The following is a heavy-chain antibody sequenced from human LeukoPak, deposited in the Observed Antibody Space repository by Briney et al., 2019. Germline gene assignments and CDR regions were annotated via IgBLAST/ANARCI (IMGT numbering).Heavy chain of an antibody. D-gene: IGHD2-15*01. V-gene: IGHV6-1*01. Sequence: SQTLSLTCAISGDSVSDNGAAWNWIRQSPSRGLEWLGRTYYRSKWSTDYALFVKSRITISADTSKNQFSLQLNSVNPEHTAVYYCAEGFGGRVRSWGQGTLVTVSS. CDR3: AEGFGGRVRS. CDR1: GDSVSDNGAA. J-gene: IGHJ4*02. CDR2: TYYRSKWST.